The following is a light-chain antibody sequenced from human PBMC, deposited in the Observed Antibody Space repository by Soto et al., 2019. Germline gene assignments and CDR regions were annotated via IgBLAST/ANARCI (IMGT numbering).Light chain of an antibody. CDR3: QQYNSYWT. Sequence: DIQMTQSLATLSASVGDRVSITCRASQSISSWLAWYQQKPGKAPKLMIYDASSLESGVPSRFSGSGSGTEFTLTISSLQPDDFATYDCQQYNSYWTFGQGTKVEIK. J-gene: IGKJ1*01. CDR2: DAS. V-gene: IGKV1-5*01. CDR1: QSISSW.